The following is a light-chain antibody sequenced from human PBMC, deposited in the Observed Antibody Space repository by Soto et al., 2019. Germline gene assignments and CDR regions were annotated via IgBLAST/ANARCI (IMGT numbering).Light chain of an antibody. Sequence: ENVLTQSPGTLYLSPGERATLSCRASQSFSSSYLAWYQQKPGQAPRLLIYDASSRATGIPDRFSGGGSGTDFTLTISRLEPEDFAVYYCQQFSSYPLTFGGGTKVDI. CDR2: DAS. J-gene: IGKJ4*01. CDR3: QQFSSYPLT. CDR1: QSFSSSY. V-gene: IGKV3-20*01.